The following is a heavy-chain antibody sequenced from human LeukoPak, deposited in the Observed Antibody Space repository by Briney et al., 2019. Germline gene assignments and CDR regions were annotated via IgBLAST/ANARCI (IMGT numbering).Heavy chain of an antibody. D-gene: IGHD3-3*01. CDR1: GFTFDDYG. Sequence: PGGSLRLSCAASGFTFDDYGMSWVRQAPGKGLEWVSGINWNGGSTGYADSVKGRFTISRDNAKISLQMNSLRAEDTAVYYCARAPYDFWSEGYAFDIWGQGTMVTVSS. J-gene: IGHJ3*02. V-gene: IGHV3-20*04. CDR2: INWNGGST. CDR3: ARAPYDFWSEGYAFDI.